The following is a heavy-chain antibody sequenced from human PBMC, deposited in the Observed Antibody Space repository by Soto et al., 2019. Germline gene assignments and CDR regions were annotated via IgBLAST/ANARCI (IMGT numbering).Heavy chain of an antibody. V-gene: IGHV1-46*01. CDR1: GYAFTSYY. D-gene: IGHD6-13*01. CDR3: SRDSSTWYYRY. CDR2: INPSGAGT. Sequence: VKVSCKASGYAFTSYYLHWVRQAPGQGLEWMGMINPSGAGTTYAQKFQDRVTMTRDMSTSTVYIVVSSLTSEDTAMYYCSRDSSTWYYRYWGQGTLVTVSS. J-gene: IGHJ4*02.